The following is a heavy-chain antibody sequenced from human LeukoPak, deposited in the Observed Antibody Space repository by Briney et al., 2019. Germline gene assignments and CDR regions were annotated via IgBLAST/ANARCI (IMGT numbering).Heavy chain of an antibody. CDR1: GFTFDDYG. V-gene: IGHV3-20*04. CDR3: ARDGVLRYFDSYYYYYMDV. Sequence: PGGSLRLSCAASGFTFDDYGMSWVRQAPGKGLEWVSGINWNGGSTGYADSVKGRFTISRDNAKNSLYLQMNSPRAEDTAVYYCARDGVLRYFDSYYYYYMDVWGKGTTVTISS. CDR2: INWNGGST. D-gene: IGHD3-9*01. J-gene: IGHJ6*03.